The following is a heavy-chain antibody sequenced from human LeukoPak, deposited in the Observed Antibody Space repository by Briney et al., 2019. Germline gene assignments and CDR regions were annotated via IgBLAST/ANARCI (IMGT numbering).Heavy chain of an antibody. J-gene: IGHJ5*02. V-gene: IGHV4-39*07. D-gene: IGHD3-10*01. CDR1: GGPISSSSYY. CDR2: MYYSGST. Sequence: SETLSLTCAVSGGPISSSSYYWGWIRQPPGKGLEWIGSMYYSGSTYYNPSLKSRVTISVDTSKSQFSLKLSSVTAADTAIYYCARGGYYGSGNDFRFDPWGQGTLVTVSS. CDR3: ARGGYYGSGNDFRFDP.